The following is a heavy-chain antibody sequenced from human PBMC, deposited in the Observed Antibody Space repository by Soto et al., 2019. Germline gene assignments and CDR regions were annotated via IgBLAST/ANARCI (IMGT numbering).Heavy chain of an antibody. V-gene: IGHV1-58*01. CDR3: ATASRGYTFGFDS. J-gene: IGHJ4*02. CDR1: GFSLSTST. D-gene: IGHD3-16*01. CDR2: IVVGNGNT. Sequence: SVKVSCKASGFSLSTSTVQWVRQSRGHRLEWIGWIVVGNGNTNFAQNLRQRVTFSRAMSTNTAYMDVNSLRSDDTAMYYCATASRGYTFGFDSWGQGSLVTVSS.